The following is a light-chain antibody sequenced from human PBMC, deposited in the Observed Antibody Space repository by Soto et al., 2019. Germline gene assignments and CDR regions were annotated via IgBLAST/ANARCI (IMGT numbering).Light chain of an antibody. V-gene: IGKV1-5*03. J-gene: IGKJ5*01. Sequence: DIQMTQSPSTLSASVGDRVTITCRASQSITGWLAWYQQKPGKAPKLLIYKASSLERGVPLRFSGSGSGTSFTLTISSLQPEDFATYYCQQLLSYPITFGQGTRLEIK. CDR3: QQLLSYPIT. CDR2: KAS. CDR1: QSITGW.